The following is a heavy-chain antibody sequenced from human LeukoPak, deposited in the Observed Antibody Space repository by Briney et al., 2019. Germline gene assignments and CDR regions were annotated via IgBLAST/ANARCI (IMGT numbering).Heavy chain of an antibody. CDR2: IYYSGST. V-gene: IGHV4-61*01. J-gene: IGHJ4*02. Sequence: SETLSLTCTVSDYSISSGYYWGWIRQPPGKGLEWIGYIYYSGSTNYNPSLKSRVTISVDTSKNQFSLKLSSVTAADTAVYYCARGGYANSYGYWGQGTLVTVSS. D-gene: IGHD2-2*01. CDR3: ARGGYANSYGY. CDR1: DYSISSGYY.